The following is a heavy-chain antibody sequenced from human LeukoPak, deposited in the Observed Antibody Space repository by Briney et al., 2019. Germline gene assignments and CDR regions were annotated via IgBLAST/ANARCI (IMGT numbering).Heavy chain of an antibody. D-gene: IGHD3-22*01. J-gene: IGHJ3*02. V-gene: IGHV1-2*02. CDR3: ARDRYYDSSGTNPGERALEI. Sequence: ASVKVSCKTACDPFVAYYIHWGRRAPGQGREGWARINPNGGVTKTAQKLQGRITVSRDTSVTTANIELSGLISDDTALYYCARDRYYDSSGTNPGERALEIWGQGTMITVSS. CDR1: CDPFVAYY. CDR2: INPNGGVT.